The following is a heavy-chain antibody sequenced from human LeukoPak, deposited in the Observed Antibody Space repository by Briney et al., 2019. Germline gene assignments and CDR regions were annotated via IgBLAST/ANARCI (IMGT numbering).Heavy chain of an antibody. CDR1: GFTFSTYG. V-gene: IGHV3-21*01. D-gene: IGHD6-19*01. CDR3: ARGSAVAGDFDY. Sequence: GGSLRLSCAASGFTFSTYGMNWVRQAPGKGLEWASSISSSSSYIYYADSVKGRFTISRDNAKNSLYLRMNSLRAEDTAVYYCARGSAVAGDFDYWGQGTLVTVSS. CDR2: ISSSSSYI. J-gene: IGHJ4*02.